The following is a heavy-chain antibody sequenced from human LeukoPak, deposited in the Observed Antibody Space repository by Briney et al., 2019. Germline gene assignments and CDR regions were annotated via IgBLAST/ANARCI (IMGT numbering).Heavy chain of an antibody. CDR2: IIPIFGTA. Sequence: SVKVSCKASGGTFSSYAISWVRQAPGQGLEWMGGIIPIFGTANYAQKFQGRVTITADESTSTAYMELSSLRSEDTAVYYCARGVVGATPPYYWYYMDVWGKGTTVTVSS. V-gene: IGHV1-69*13. J-gene: IGHJ6*03. CDR3: ARGVVGATPPYYWYYMDV. D-gene: IGHD1-26*01. CDR1: GGTFSSYA.